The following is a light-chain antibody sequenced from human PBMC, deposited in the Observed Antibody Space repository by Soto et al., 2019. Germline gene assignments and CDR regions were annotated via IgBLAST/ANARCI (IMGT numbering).Light chain of an antibody. CDR3: QQYGTSPQT. CDR2: GTS. J-gene: IGKJ1*01. CDR1: QTVSSNS. Sequence: ENVLTQSPGTLSLSPGERATLSCRASQTVSSNSLAWYQQKPGQAPRLLIYGTSSRATGIPDRFSGSGSGTDFTLTISRLEPEDFAVYYCQQYGTSPQTFGQGTKVDI. V-gene: IGKV3-20*01.